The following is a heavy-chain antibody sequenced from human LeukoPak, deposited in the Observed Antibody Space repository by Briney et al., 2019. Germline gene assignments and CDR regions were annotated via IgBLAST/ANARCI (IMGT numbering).Heavy chain of an antibody. Sequence: PPGGSLRLSCAASGFTFSGFWMTWVRQSPGKGLEWVANIKEDGSEKYYLDSVKGRFTISRDNAKNSLWLQMNSLRAEDTAVYYCARGGRYNAYWGQGTPVTVSS. CDR3: ARGGRYNAY. J-gene: IGHJ4*02. CDR1: GFTFSGFW. CDR2: IKEDGSEK. D-gene: IGHD1-26*01. V-gene: IGHV3-7*05.